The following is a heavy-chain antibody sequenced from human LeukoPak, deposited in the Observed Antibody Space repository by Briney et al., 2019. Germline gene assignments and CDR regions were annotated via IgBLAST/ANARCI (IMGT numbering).Heavy chain of an antibody. Sequence: PGGSLRLSCAASGFTFSSYWMSWVRQAPGKGLEWVANIKQDGSEKYYVDSVKGRFTISRDNAKNSLYLQMNSLRAEDTAVYYCARDFLLQWLVARYYYYGMDVWGQGTTVTVSS. CDR2: IKQDGSEK. CDR3: ARDFLLQWLVARYYYYGMDV. J-gene: IGHJ6*02. V-gene: IGHV3-7*01. CDR1: GFTFSSYW. D-gene: IGHD6-19*01.